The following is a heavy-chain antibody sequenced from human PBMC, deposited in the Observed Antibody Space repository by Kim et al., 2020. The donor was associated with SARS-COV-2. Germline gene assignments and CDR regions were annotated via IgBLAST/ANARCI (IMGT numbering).Heavy chain of an antibody. D-gene: IGHD2-15*01. Sequence: ADSGKGRFTNSRDNSKNTVYLQMNSLRAEDTAVYYWATRMGGGPWNYALDVWGQGTTVTVSS. CDR3: ATRMGGGPWNYALDV. V-gene: IGHV3-23*01. J-gene: IGHJ6*02.